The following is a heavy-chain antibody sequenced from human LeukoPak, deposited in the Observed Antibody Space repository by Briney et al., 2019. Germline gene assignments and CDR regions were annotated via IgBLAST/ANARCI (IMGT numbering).Heavy chain of an antibody. J-gene: IGHJ4*02. CDR3: AKDLTIAAAGGFDY. D-gene: IGHD6-13*01. CDR1: GFTFSSYG. Sequence: GGSLRLSCAASGFTFSSYGMHWVRQAPGKGLERVAVIWYDGSNKYSADSVKGRFTISRDNSKNTLYLQMNSLRAEDTAVYYCAKDLTIAAAGGFDYWGQGTLVTVSS. CDR2: IWYDGSNK. V-gene: IGHV3-33*06.